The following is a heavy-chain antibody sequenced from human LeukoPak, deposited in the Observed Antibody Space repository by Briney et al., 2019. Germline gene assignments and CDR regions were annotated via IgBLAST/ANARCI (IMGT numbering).Heavy chain of an antibody. Sequence: TGGSLRLSGAASGFTFSSYAMSWVRQAPGKGLKWVSAISGSGGSTYYADSVKGRFTISRDNSKNTLYLQMNSLRAEDTAVYYCAKDPYDILTPLGYFDYWGQGTLVTVSS. CDR1: GFTFSSYA. J-gene: IGHJ4*02. V-gene: IGHV3-23*01. D-gene: IGHD3-9*01. CDR3: AKDPYDILTPLGYFDY. CDR2: ISGSGGST.